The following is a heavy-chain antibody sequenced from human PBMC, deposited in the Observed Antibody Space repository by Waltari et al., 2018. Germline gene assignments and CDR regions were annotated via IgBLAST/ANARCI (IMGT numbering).Heavy chain of an antibody. D-gene: IGHD6-19*01. CDR2: ISQTGTTI. CDR1: GFAYRGYE. J-gene: IGHJ4*02. V-gene: IGHV3-48*03. CDR3: ARDHSGWSLL. Sequence: EVHLVESGGGLVQPGRSLRLSCAASGFAYRGYEVNWVRQAPGKGLEWIAYISQTGTTIQYADSVRGRFTISRDNVKDSLYLQMSSLRAEDTAVYYCARDHSGWSLLWGQGTLVTVSS.